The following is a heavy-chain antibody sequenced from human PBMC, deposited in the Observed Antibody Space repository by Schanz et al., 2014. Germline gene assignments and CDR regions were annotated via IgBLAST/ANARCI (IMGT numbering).Heavy chain of an antibody. CDR2: ISVYTGNT. CDR3: AKGEYDMLTDSYSRLDP. V-gene: IGHV1-18*01. D-gene: IGHD3-9*01. CDR1: GYPFTSYG. J-gene: IGHJ5*02. Sequence: QVQLVQSGAEVKKPGASVKVSCKASGYPFTSYGISWVRQAPGQGLEWMAWISVYTGNTKYGQKVQGRVTMTADTSTNTAYMELRSLRSDDTAVYYCAKGEYDMLTDSYSRLDPWGQGTLVTVSS.